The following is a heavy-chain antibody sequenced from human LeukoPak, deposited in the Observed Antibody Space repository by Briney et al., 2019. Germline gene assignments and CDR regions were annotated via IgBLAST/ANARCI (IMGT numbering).Heavy chain of an antibody. CDR3: ARVAGVGATVLDY. CDR1: GGTFSSYA. V-gene: IGHV1-3*01. CDR2: INAGNGNT. J-gene: IGHJ4*02. D-gene: IGHD1-26*01. Sequence: ASVKVSCKASGGTFSSYAISWVRQAPGQRLEWMGWINAGNGNTKYSQKFQGRVTITRDTSASTAYMELSSLRSEDTAVYYCARVAGVGATVLDYWGQGTLVTVSS.